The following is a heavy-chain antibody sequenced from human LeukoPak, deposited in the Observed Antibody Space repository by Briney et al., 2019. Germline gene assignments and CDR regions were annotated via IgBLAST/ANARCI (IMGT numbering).Heavy chain of an antibody. CDR2: INHSGST. D-gene: IGHD3-10*01. Sequence: KSSETLSLTCAVYGGSFSGYYWSWIRQPPGKGLEWIGEINHSGSTNYNPSLKSRVTISVDTSKNQFSLKLSSVTAADTAVYYCARVRFGGPDYWGQGTLVTVSS. V-gene: IGHV4-34*01. J-gene: IGHJ4*02. CDR1: GGSFSGYY. CDR3: ARVRFGGPDY.